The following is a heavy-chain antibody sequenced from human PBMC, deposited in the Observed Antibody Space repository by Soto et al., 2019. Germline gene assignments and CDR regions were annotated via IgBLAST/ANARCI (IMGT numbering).Heavy chain of an antibody. Sequence: SETLSLTCTVSGDSIRSSSYWGWIRQPPGKGLEWIGSIYSTGNTYYNPSLNSQVTISVDTSKNQFSLNVISVTAADTAVYYCRRSSRYSTDVWGQGTTVTAP. CDR2: IYSTGNT. V-gene: IGHV4-39*01. D-gene: IGHD6-13*01. CDR1: GDSIRSSSY. CDR3: RRSSRYSTDV. J-gene: IGHJ6*02.